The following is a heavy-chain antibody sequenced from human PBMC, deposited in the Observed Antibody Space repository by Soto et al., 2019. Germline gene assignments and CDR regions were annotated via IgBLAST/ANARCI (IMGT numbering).Heavy chain of an antibody. D-gene: IGHD1-1*01. CDR3: AKAHWNHVVDY. CDR1: GFTFSSYG. V-gene: IGHV3-30*18. CDR2: ISYDGSNK. J-gene: IGHJ4*02. Sequence: QVQLVESGGGVVQPGRSLRLSCAASGFTFSSYGMHWVRQAPGKGLEWVAVISYDGSNKYYADSVKGRFTISRDNSKNTLYLQMNSLRAEDTAVYYCAKAHWNHVVDYWGQGTLVTVSS.